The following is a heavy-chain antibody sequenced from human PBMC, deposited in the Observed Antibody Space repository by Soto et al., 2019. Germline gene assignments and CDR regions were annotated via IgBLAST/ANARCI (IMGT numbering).Heavy chain of an antibody. D-gene: IGHD5-12*01. CDR2: IYHSGST. J-gene: IGHJ4*02. CDR1: GSSISSSNW. V-gene: IGHV4-4*02. Sequence: SETLSLTCAVSGSSISSSNWCSWVRQPPGKGLEWIGEIYHSGSTNYNPSLKSRVTISVDKSKNQFSLKLSSVTAADTAVYYCARERYSGYERTFDYWGQGTLVTVSS. CDR3: ARERYSGYERTFDY.